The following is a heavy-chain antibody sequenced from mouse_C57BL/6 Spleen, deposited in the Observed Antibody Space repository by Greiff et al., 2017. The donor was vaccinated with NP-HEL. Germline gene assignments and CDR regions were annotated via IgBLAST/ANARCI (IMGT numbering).Heavy chain of an antibody. V-gene: IGHV5-17*01. CDR3: ARVSYYNNYDWDFDV. D-gene: IGHD2-5*01. CDR2: ISSGSSTI. J-gene: IGHJ1*03. Sequence: EVQLVESGAGLVKPGGSLKLSCAASGFTFSDYGMHWVRQAPEKGLEWVAYISSGSSTIYSAHTVKGRFTFSRDNAKTTLFLHMTSLRSEDTAMYYCARVSYYNNYDWDFDVWGTGTTVTVSS. CDR1: GFTFSDYG.